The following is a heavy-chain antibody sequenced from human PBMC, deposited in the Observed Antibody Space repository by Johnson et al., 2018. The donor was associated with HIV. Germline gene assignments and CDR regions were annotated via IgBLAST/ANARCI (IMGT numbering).Heavy chain of an antibody. CDR2: IRYDGSNK. D-gene: IGHD1-26*01. J-gene: IGHJ3*02. Sequence: QVQLVESGGGVVQPGGSLRLSCAASGFTFSSYGMHWVRQAPGKGLEWVTFIRYDGSNKYYADSVKGRFTISRDNSKNTLYLQMNSLRPEDTAMFYCAKEESGSFLAFDIWGQGTMATVSS. V-gene: IGHV3-30*02. CDR3: AKEESGSFLAFDI. CDR1: GFTFSSYG.